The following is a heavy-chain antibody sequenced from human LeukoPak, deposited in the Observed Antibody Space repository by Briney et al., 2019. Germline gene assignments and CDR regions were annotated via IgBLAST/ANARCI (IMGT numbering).Heavy chain of an antibody. J-gene: IGHJ6*04. V-gene: IGHV1-69*13. D-gene: IGHD3-10*01. CDR2: IIPIFGTA. CDR1: GGTFSSYA. Sequence: ASVKVSCKASGGTFSSYAISWVRQAPGQGLEWMGGIIPIFGTANYAQKFQGRVTITADESTSTASMELSSLRSEDTAVYYCARKKNGFRFGELPNYYYGMDVWGKGTTVTVSS. CDR3: ARKKNGFRFGELPNYYYGMDV.